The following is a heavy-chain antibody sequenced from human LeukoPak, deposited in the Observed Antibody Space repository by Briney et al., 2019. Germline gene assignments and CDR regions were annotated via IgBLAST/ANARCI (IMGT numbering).Heavy chain of an antibody. CDR1: GYSFTSYW. J-gene: IGHJ4*02. D-gene: IGHD2-2*01. CDR2: IYPGDTDT. Sequence: GESLKISCKGSGYSFTSYWIGWVRQMPGKGLEWMGIIYPGDTDTKYSPSFQGQVTISADKSISTAYLQWSSLKAPDTAMYYCARPYCSSTSCLPDYWGQGTLVTVSS. V-gene: IGHV5-51*01. CDR3: ARPYCSSTSCLPDY.